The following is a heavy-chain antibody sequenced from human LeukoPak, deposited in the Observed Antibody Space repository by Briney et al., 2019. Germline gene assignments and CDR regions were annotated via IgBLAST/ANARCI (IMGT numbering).Heavy chain of an antibody. J-gene: IGHJ4*02. CDR1: GGSISSSSYY. D-gene: IGHD6-19*01. Sequence: SETLSLTCTVSGGSISSSSYYWGWIRQSPGKGLEWIGSMYYSGSTYYNPSLKSRVTISVDTSKNQFSLKLSSVTAADTAVYYCARWAVAPRDFDYWGQGTLDSVPS. CDR2: MYYSGST. V-gene: IGHV4-39*01. CDR3: ARWAVAPRDFDY.